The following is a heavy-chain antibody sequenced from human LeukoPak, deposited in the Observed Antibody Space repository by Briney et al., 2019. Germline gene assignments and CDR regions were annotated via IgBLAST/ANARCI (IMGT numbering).Heavy chain of an antibody. CDR3: ARDKKIMTTSVWFDP. D-gene: IGHD4-17*01. Sequence: GASVKVSCKTSDYSFSSYGISWVRQAPGQGLEWMGWISAYNGNTKYPQNLQGRVTMTRDMSTSTVYMELSSLRSEDTAVYYCARDKKIMTTSVWFDPWGQGTLVTVSS. V-gene: IGHV1-18*01. CDR2: ISAYNGNT. CDR1: DYSFSSYG. J-gene: IGHJ5*02.